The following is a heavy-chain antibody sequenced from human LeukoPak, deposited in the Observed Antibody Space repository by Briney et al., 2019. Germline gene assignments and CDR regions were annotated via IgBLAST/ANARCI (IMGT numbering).Heavy chain of an antibody. CDR3: SRGGGTYYYDSSGQDFDC. D-gene: IGHD3-22*01. V-gene: IGHV3-21*01. J-gene: IGHJ4*02. CDR2: ISSSSSYI. Sequence: PGGSLRLSCAAPGFTFSSYSMNWVRQAPGKGLEWVSSISSSSSYIYYADSVKGRFTISRDNAKNSLYLQMNSLRAEDTAVYYCSRGGGTYYYDSSGQDFDCWGQGTLVTVSS. CDR1: GFTFSSYS.